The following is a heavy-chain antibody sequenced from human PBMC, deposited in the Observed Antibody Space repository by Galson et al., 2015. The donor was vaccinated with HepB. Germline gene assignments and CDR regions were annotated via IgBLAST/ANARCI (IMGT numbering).Heavy chain of an antibody. CDR3: ARVAQGVTATRDYYYYGMDV. Sequence: ETLSLTCTVSGGSISSYYWSWIRQSPGKGLEWIGYIYYSGSTNYNPSLKSRVTISVDTSKNQFSLKLSSVTAADTAVYYCARVAQGVTATRDYYYYGMDVWGQGTTVTVSS. CDR2: IYYSGST. CDR1: GGSISSYY. V-gene: IGHV4-59*01. D-gene: IGHD2-21*02. J-gene: IGHJ6*02.